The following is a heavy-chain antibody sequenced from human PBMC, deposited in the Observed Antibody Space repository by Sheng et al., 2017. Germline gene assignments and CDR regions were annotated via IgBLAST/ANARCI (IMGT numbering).Heavy chain of an antibody. V-gene: IGHV4-34*01. J-gene: IGHJ3*02. CDR2: INHSGST. CDR3: ARENDLDAFDI. Sequence: QVQLQQWGAGLLKPSETLSLTCAVYGGSFSGYYWSWIRQPPGKGLEWIGEINHSGSTNYNPSLKSRVTISVDTSKNQFSLKLSSVTAADTAVYYCARENDLDAFDIRGQGTMVTVSS. CDR1: GGSFSGYY. D-gene: IGHD3-3*01.